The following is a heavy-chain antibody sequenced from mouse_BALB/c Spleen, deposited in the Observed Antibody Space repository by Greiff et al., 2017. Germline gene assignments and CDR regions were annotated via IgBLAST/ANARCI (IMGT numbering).Heavy chain of an antibody. CDR3: ARYRYDVKAMDY. V-gene: IGHV5-17*02. Sequence: EVHLVESGGGLVQPGGSRKLSCAASGFTFSSFGMHWVRQAPEKGLEWVAYISSGSSTIYYADTVKGRFTISRDNPKNTLFLQMTSLRSEDTAMYYCARYRYDVKAMDYWGQGTSVTVSS. CDR1: GFTFSSFG. D-gene: IGHD2-14*01. CDR2: ISSGSSTI. J-gene: IGHJ4*01.